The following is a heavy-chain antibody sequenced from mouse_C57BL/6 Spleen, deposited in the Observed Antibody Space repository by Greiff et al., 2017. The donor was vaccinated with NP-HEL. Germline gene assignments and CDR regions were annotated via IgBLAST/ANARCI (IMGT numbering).Heavy chain of an antibody. CDR2: IDPSDSET. V-gene: IGHV1-52*01. D-gene: IGHD1-1*01. CDR1: GYTFTSYW. CDR3: ARPLSYYYGSSYHWYFDV. J-gene: IGHJ1*03. Sequence: QVQLQQPGAELVRPGSSVKLSCKASGYTFTSYWMHWVKQRPIQGLEWIGNIDPSDSETHYNQKFKDKATLTVDKSSSTAYMQLSSLTSEDSAVYYCARPLSYYYGSSYHWYFDVWGTGTTVTVSS.